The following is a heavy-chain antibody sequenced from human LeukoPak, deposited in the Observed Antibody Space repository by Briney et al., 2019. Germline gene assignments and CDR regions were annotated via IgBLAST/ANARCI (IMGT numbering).Heavy chain of an antibody. V-gene: IGHV3-53*01. J-gene: IGHJ6*02. CDR1: GFTVSSNC. CDR2: IYSGGST. Sequence: GGSLRLSCAASGFTVSSNCMSWVRQAPGKGLEWVSVIYSGGSTYYADSVKGRFTISRDNSKNTLYLQMNSLRAEDTAVYYCARDRAYYGMDVWGQGTTVTVSS. CDR3: ARDRAYYGMDV.